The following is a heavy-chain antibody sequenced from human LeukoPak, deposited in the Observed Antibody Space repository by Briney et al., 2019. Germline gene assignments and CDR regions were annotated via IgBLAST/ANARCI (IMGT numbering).Heavy chain of an antibody. V-gene: IGHV2-5*02. CDR2: IYWDDDK. Sequence: SGPTLLKPTQTLTLTCTFSGFSLSTSGVGVGWIRQPPGKALEWLALIYWDDDKRNSPSLKSRLTITKDTSKNQVVLTMTNMDPVDTATYYCAHSREYYDILTGYYGSNWFDPWGQGTLVTVSS. CDR3: AHSREYYDILTGYYGSNWFDP. D-gene: IGHD3-9*01. CDR1: GFSLSTSGVG. J-gene: IGHJ5*02.